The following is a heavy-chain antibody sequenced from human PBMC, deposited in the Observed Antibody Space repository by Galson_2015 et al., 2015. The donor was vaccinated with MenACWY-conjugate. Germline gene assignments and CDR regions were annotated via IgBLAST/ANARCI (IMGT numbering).Heavy chain of an antibody. CDR3: ASEGVRSSCGRGCFSSYFDH. D-gene: IGHD2-21*02. CDR1: GGSISDYF. CDR2: VDYSGST. Sequence: ETLSRACRVSGGSISDYFWTWLRQSPGRGLEWIGYVDYSGSTNYNPSLKSRVTMSVDTSKNQFSLKMTSMTAADTAVYYCASEGVRSSCGRGCFSSYFDHWGQGSLVTVSS. J-gene: IGHJ4*02. V-gene: IGHV4-59*01.